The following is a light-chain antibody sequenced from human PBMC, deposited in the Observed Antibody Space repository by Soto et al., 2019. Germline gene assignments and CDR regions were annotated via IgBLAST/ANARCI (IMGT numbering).Light chain of an antibody. J-gene: IGLJ1*01. CDR2: EVS. Sequence: QSALTQPASVSGSPGQSITISCSGTSSDVGSYDHVAWYQQFPGKTPKLMIYEVSNRPSGVSSRFSGSKSGNTASLTISALQAEDEADYYCISYTGSSTSYVFGSGTKVTVL. CDR3: ISYTGSSTSYV. CDR1: SSDVGSYDH. V-gene: IGLV2-14*01.